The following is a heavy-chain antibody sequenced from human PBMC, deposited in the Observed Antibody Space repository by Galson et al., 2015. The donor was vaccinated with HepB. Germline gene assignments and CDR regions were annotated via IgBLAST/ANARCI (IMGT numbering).Heavy chain of an antibody. CDR3: AKWGSSTSYAYYYDMDV. D-gene: IGHD2-2*01. V-gene: IGHV3-23*01. CDR2: ISGSGGST. CDR1: GFTFSSYA. J-gene: IGHJ6*02. Sequence: SLRLSCAASGFTFSSYAMSWVRQAPGKGLEWVSAISGSGGSTYYADSVKGRFTISRDNSKNTLYLQMNSLRAEDTAVYYCAKWGSSTSYAYYYDMDVWGQGTTVTVSS.